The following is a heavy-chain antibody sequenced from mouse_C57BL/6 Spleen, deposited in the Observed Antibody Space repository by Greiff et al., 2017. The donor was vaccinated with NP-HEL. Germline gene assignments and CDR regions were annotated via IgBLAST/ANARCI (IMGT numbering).Heavy chain of an antibody. J-gene: IGHJ3*01. V-gene: IGHV14-3*01. CDR2: IDPANGNT. Sequence: VQLQQSVAELVRPGASVKLSCTASGFNIKNTYMHWVKQRPEQGLEWIGRIDPANGNTKYAPQFQGKATIPADTSSNTAYLQLSSLTSEDTAIYYCASPHYYGSSGFAYWGQGTLVTVSA. D-gene: IGHD1-1*01. CDR3: ASPHYYGSSGFAY. CDR1: GFNIKNTY.